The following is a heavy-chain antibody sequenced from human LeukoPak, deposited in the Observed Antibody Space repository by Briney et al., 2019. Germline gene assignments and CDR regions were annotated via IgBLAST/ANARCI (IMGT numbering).Heavy chain of an antibody. CDR1: GGSFSGYY. CDR3: AKTPYYYYYGMDV. V-gene: IGHV4-34*01. J-gene: IGHJ6*02. Sequence: PSETLSLTCAVYGGSFSGYYWSWIRQPPGKGLEWIGEINHSGSTNYNPSLKSRVTISVDTSKNQFSLKLSSVTAADTAVYYRAKTPYYYYYGMDVWGQGTTVTVSS. CDR2: INHSGST.